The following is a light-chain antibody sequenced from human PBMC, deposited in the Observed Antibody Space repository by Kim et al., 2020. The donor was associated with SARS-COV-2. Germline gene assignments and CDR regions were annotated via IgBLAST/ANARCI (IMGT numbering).Light chain of an antibody. CDR3: NSRDSNDNVV. CDR1: SLRSYY. Sequence: VALGQTVRITCQGDSLRSYYATWFQQKPGQAPILVIYGKNNRPSGIPDRFSGSSSGNTASLTITGTQAGDEADYYCNSRDSNDNVVFGGGTKVTVL. CDR2: GKN. J-gene: IGLJ2*01. V-gene: IGLV3-19*01.